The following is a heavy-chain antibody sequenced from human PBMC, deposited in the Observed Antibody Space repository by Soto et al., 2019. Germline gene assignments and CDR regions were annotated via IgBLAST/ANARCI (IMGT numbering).Heavy chain of an antibody. V-gene: IGHV3-30*03. CDR2: ISKDGTNK. Sequence: PGGSLRLSCAASGFTFKSNGMHWVRQAPGKGLEWVAIISKDGTNKIYADSVKGRSTISRDNSKNTLYLEVNSLRTEDTAVYYCARDFCGSGSPTSKRLGLSDYWGQGPLVTVSS. CDR3: ARDFCGSGSPTSKRLGLSDY. J-gene: IGHJ4*02. D-gene: IGHD3-10*01. CDR1: GFTFKSNG.